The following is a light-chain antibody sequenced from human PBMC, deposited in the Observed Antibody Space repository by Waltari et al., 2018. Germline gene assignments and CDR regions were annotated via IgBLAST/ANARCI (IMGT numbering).Light chain of an antibody. V-gene: IGKV3-15*01. Sequence: EIVMTQSPATLSVSPGERATLSCRASQSVSDNLAWYQQKPGQAPRLLIYAASTRATCIPVRFSGSGSGTEFTLTIRSLQSEDFALYYCQEYNNWPSLTFGGGTKVEIK. CDR2: AAS. J-gene: IGKJ4*01. CDR3: QEYNNWPSLT. CDR1: QSVSDN.